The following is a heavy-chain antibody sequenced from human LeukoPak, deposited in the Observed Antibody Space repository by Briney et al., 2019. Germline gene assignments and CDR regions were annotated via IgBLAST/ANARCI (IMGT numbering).Heavy chain of an antibody. V-gene: IGHV1-69*13. CDR1: GGTFSSYA. Sequence: SVKVSCQASGGTFSSYAISWVRQAPGQGLEWMGGIIPIFGTANYAQKFQGRVTITADESTSTAYMELSSLRSEDTAVYYCARAIGYCSSTSCSQYYYYYYMDVWGKGTTVTVSS. D-gene: IGHD2-2*01. CDR3: ARAIGYCSSTSCSQYYYYYYMDV. CDR2: IIPIFGTA. J-gene: IGHJ6*03.